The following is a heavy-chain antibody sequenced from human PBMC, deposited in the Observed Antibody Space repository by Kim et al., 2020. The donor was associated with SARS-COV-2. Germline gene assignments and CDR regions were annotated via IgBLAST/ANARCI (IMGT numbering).Heavy chain of an antibody. CDR1: GFTFSSYA. CDR3: AKDPIHSSYYGSGSYIILNWFDP. D-gene: IGHD3-10*01. V-gene: IGHV3-23*01. Sequence: GGSLRLSCAASGFTFSSYAMSWVRQAPGKGLEWVSAISGSGGSTYYADSVKGRFTISRDNSKNTLYLQMNSLRAEATAVYYCAKDPIHSSYYGSGSYIILNWFDPWGQGTLVTVSS. J-gene: IGHJ5*02. CDR2: ISGSGGST.